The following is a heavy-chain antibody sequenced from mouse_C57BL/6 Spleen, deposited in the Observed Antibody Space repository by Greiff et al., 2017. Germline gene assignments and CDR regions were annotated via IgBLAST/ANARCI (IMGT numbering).Heavy chain of an antibody. CDR1: GYSFTGYY. CDR2: INPSTGGT. CDR3: ARSYGNYLFDY. V-gene: IGHV1-42*01. D-gene: IGHD2-1*01. Sequence: EVQLQQSGPELVKPGASVKISCKASGYSFTGYYMNWVKQSPEKSLEWIGEINPSTGGTTYNQKFKAKATLTVDKSSSTAYMQLKSLTSEDSAVXYCARSYGNYLFDYWGQGTTLTVSS. J-gene: IGHJ2*01.